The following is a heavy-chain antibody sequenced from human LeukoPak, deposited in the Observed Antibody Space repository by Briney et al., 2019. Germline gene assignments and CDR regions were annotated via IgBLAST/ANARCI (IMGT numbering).Heavy chain of an antibody. D-gene: IGHD4-11*01. CDR2: IRYDGSNK. J-gene: IGHJ4*02. Sequence: GGSLRLSCAASGFTVSSNYMSWVRQAPGKGLEWVAFIRYDGSNKYYADSVKGRFTISRDNSKNTLYLQMNSLRAEDTAVYYCANQATVTLWGQGTLVTVSS. V-gene: IGHV3-30*02. CDR1: GFTVSSNY. CDR3: ANQATVTL.